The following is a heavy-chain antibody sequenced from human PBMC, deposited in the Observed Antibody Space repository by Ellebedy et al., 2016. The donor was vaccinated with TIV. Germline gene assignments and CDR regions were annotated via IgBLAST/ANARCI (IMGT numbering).Heavy chain of an antibody. CDR1: GFTFSSYA. V-gene: IGHV3-23*05. J-gene: IGHJ4*02. CDR2: LYGSGRGI. Sequence: GESLKISCAASGFTFSSYALAWVRQTPGKGLEWVSGLYGSGRGISYADSVKGRFTISRDNSKNTLYLQMNSLRAEDTAVYYCARIVVVTADDYWGQGTLVTVSS. CDR3: ARIVVVTADDY. D-gene: IGHD2-21*02.